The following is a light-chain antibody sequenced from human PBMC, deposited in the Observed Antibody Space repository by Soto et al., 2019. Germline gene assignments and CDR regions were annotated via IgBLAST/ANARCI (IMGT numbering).Light chain of an antibody. CDR3: QHYSTWLWT. Sequence: EIVMTQSPATLSVSPGERATLSCRASQSVSSKLAWYQQKPGQGPRLLIYGASTRATGIPARFSGSGSGTEFTLTISSLQSEDFAVYYCQHYSTWLWTFGQGTNVELK. CDR1: QSVSSK. CDR2: GAS. V-gene: IGKV3-15*01. J-gene: IGKJ1*01.